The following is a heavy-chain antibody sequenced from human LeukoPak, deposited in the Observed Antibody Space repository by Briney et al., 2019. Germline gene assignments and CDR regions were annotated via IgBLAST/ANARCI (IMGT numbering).Heavy chain of an antibody. CDR2: ISWNSGSI. CDR1: GFRFSSYS. Sequence: PGGSLRLSCAASGFRFSSYSMNWVRQAPGKGLEWVSGISWNSGSIGYADSVKGRFTISRDNAKNSLYLQMSSLRVEDTAVYYCLQYDSGSIWGQGTLVTVSP. J-gene: IGHJ4*02. D-gene: IGHD3-10*01. CDR3: LQYDSGSI. V-gene: IGHV3-48*04.